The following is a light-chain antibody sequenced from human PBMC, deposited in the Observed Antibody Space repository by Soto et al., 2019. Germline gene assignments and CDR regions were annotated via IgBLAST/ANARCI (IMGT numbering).Light chain of an antibody. CDR1: QCVFYKSKNY. V-gene: IGKV4-1*01. CDR2: WAA. Sequence: DMVMTHSPDSLPVSLCERATINGNSGQCVFYKSKNYLGWDQHKPGQPPKLLIYWAATLESWYTDRFIGSGSGRHIPLTNSTLQADHVGAYYCLQYYRPPFTLGGGPTVDI. CDR3: LQYYRPPFT. J-gene: IGKJ4*01.